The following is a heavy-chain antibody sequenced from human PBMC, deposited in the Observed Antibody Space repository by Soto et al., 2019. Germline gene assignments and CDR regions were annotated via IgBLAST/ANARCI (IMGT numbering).Heavy chain of an antibody. Sequence: SETLSLTCAVYGGSFSGYYWIWIRQPPGKGLEWIGEINHSGSTNYNPSLKSRVTISVDTSKNQFSLKLSSVTAADTAVYYCARGRPLGTTYYMAVWXKGTTVTVSS. CDR3: ARGRPLGTTYYMAV. CDR1: GGSFSGYY. V-gene: IGHV4-34*01. J-gene: IGHJ6*03. D-gene: IGHD1-7*01. CDR2: INHSGST.